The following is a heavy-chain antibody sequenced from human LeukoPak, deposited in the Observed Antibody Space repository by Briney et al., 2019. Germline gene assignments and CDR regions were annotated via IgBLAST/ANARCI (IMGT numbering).Heavy chain of an antibody. CDR2: INPNSGGT. CDR1: GYTFTGYY. V-gene: IGHV1-2*02. D-gene: IGHD3-22*01. CDR3: ARDSYYYDSSGYYFY. J-gene: IGHJ4*02. Sequence: ASVKVSCKASGYTFTGYYMHWVRQAPGQGLEWMGWINPNSGGTNYAQKFQGRATMTRDTSISTAYMELSRLRSDDTAVYYCARDSYYYDSSGYYFYWGQGTLVTVSS.